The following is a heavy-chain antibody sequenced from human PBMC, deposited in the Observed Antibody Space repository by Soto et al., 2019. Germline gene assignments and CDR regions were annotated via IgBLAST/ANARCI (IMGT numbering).Heavy chain of an antibody. CDR2: ISGSTGST. V-gene: IGHV3-23*01. J-gene: IGHJ4*02. CDR1: GFTFSNYA. Sequence: GGSLRLSCEASGFTFSNYAMSWVRQAPGKGLEWVSTISGSTGSTYYADSVKGRFTISRDNSKNTLFLQMNSLRAADTAVYYCAKVSAMIVGANDYWGQGTLVTAPQ. CDR3: AKVSAMIVGANDY. D-gene: IGHD1-26*01.